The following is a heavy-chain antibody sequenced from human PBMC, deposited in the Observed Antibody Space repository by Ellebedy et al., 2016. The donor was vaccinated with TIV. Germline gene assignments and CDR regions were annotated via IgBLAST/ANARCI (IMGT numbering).Heavy chain of an antibody. CDR3: ARECDFDFLFGLPCNDY. D-gene: IGHD3-3*01. CDR1: GYIFTSYG. V-gene: IGHV1-18*01. CDR2: ISPQNGDR. J-gene: IGHJ4*02. Sequence: AASVKVSCKASGYIFTSYGISWVRLAPGQGLEWMGWISPQNGDRNYAQNLQGRVTMTTDTSSNVVYMELRNLTFDDTAVYYCARECDFDFLFGLPCNDYWGQGTLVTVSS.